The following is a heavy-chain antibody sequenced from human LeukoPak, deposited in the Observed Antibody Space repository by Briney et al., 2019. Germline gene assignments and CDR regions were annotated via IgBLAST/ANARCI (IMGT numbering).Heavy chain of an antibody. CDR2: ISYDGSNK. Sequence: GGSLRLSCAASGFTFSSYGMHWVRQAPGKGLEWVAVISYDGSNKYYADSVKGRFTISRDNSKNTLYLQMNSLRAEDTAVYYCAKWSVAGSPFDYWGQGTLVTVSS. J-gene: IGHJ4*02. D-gene: IGHD6-19*01. V-gene: IGHV3-30*18. CDR3: AKWSVAGSPFDY. CDR1: GFTFSSYG.